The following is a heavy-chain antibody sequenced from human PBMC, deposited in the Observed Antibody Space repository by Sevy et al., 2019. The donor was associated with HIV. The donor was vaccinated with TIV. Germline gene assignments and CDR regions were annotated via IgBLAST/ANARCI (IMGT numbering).Heavy chain of an antibody. CDR2: INPNSGGT. D-gene: IGHD2-15*01. V-gene: IGHV1-2*02. CDR3: ARAGGVAHYYYYYYGMDV. J-gene: IGHJ6*02. CDR1: GYTFTGYY. Sequence: ASVKVSCKASGYTFTGYYMHWVRQAPGQGLEWMGWINPNSGGTNYAQKFQGRVTMTRDTSISTAYMELSRLRSDDTAVYYCARAGGVAHYYYYYYGMDVWGQGTTVTVSS.